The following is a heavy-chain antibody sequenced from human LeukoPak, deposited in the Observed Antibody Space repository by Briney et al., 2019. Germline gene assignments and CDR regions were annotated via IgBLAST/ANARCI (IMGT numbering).Heavy chain of an antibody. V-gene: IGHV4-30-2*01. D-gene: IGHD6-13*01. CDR1: GGSISSGGYY. CDR3: ARELPHGSGTWRRRYFDY. CDR2: INHSGST. J-gene: IGHJ4*02. Sequence: SQTLSLTCTVSGGSISSGGYYWSSIRQPPGKGLEWIGEINHSGSTNYNPSLKSRVTISVDTSKNQFSLKLSSVTAADAAVYYCARELPHGSGTWRRRYFDYWGQGTLVTVSS.